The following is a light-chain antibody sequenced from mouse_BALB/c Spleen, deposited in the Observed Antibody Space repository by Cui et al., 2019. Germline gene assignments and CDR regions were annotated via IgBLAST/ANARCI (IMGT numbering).Light chain of an antibody. CDR3: QQYYSYPLT. CDR2: WAS. Sequence: DTGMSQSPSSLAVSVGEKVTMSCKSSQSRLYSSNKKNYLAWDHQKPGQSPKLLIHWASTRESGVPDRFRGSGSGTDFTLTISSVKAEDLAVYYCQQYYSYPLTFGAGTKLELK. V-gene: IGKV8-30*01. CDR1: QSRLYSSNKKNY. J-gene: IGKJ5*01.